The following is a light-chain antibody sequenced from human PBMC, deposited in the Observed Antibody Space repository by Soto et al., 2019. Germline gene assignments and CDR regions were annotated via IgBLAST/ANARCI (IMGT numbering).Light chain of an antibody. CDR3: QQSYSTPFT. Sequence: DIQVTQSPSSLSASVEDRVTITCRASQSISSYLNWYQQKPGKAPKLLIYAASSLQSGVPSRFSGSGSGTDFTLTISSLQPEDFATYYCQQSYSTPFTFGPGTKVDIK. J-gene: IGKJ3*01. V-gene: IGKV1-39*01. CDR2: AAS. CDR1: QSISSY.